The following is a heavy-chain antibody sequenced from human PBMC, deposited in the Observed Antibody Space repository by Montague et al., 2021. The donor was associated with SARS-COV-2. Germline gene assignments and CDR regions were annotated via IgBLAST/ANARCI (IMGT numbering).Heavy chain of an antibody. J-gene: IGHJ5*02. CDR1: GGSISSGGFS. Sequence: TLSLTCSLSGGSISSGGFSWSWIRQSPGKGLEWIGHIFHTGTPHYSPSLKSRVTISIDRSKNQFSLNLDSVTAADTAVYYCARLKVAPNGGWNWFDPWGQGILVTVSS. V-gene: IGHV4-30-2*06. D-gene: IGHD6-19*01. CDR3: ARLKVAPNGGWNWFDP. CDR2: IFHTGTP.